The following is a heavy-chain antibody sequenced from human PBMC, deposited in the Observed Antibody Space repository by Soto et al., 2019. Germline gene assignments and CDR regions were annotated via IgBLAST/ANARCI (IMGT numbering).Heavy chain of an antibody. J-gene: IGHJ5*02. CDR3: ARDNSYPTEWWFDP. D-gene: IGHD3-3*01. V-gene: IGHV1-2*04. CDR1: GYTFTGYY. Sequence: GSGKVSCKASGYTFTGYYMHWVRQAPGQGLEWMGWINPNSGGTNYAQKFQGWVTMTRDTSISTAYMELSSLTSDDTAVYYCARDNSYPTEWWFDPWGRGTLVNVSS. CDR2: INPNSGGT.